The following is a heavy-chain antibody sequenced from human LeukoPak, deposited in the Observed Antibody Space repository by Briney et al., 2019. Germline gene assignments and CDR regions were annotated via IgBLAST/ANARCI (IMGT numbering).Heavy chain of an antibody. V-gene: IGHV3-7*01. CDR1: GFTFSSYW. CDR3: ARVLGQWLVTAPDY. CDR2: IKQDGSEK. Sequence: GGSLRLSCAASGFTFSSYWMSWVRQAPGKGLEWVANIKQDGSEKYYVDSVKGRFTISRDNAKNSLYLQMNSLRAEDTAVYYCARVLGQWLVTAPDYWGQGTLATVSS. D-gene: IGHD6-19*01. J-gene: IGHJ4*02.